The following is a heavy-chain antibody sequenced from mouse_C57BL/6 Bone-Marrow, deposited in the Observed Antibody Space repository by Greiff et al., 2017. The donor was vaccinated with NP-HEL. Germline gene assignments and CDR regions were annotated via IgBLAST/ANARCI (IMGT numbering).Heavy chain of an antibody. V-gene: IGHV1-26*01. CDR3: ASYSNYEAWFAY. Sequence: EVQLQQSGPELVKPGASVKISCKASGYTFTDYYMNWVKQSHGKSLEWIGDINPNNGGTSYNQKFKGKATLTVDKSSSTAYMELRNLTSEDSAVYYCASYSNYEAWFAYWGQGTLVTVSA. D-gene: IGHD2-5*01. CDR2: INPNNGGT. J-gene: IGHJ3*01. CDR1: GYTFTDYY.